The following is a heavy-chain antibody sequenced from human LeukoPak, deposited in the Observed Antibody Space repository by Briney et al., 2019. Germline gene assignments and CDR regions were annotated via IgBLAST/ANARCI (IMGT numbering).Heavy chain of an antibody. Sequence: ASVKVSCKVSGYTLTELSMHWVRQAPGKGLEWMGGFDPEDGETIYAQKFQGRVTMTEDTSTDTAYMELSSLRSEDTAVSYCATDLSGSFDAFDIWGQGTMVTVSS. J-gene: IGHJ3*02. CDR2: FDPEDGET. V-gene: IGHV1-24*01. CDR1: GYTLTELS. D-gene: IGHD1-26*01. CDR3: ATDLSGSFDAFDI.